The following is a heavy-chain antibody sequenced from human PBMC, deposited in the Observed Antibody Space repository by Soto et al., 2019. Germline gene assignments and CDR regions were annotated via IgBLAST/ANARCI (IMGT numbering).Heavy chain of an antibody. CDR1: GFTFSSYV. J-gene: IGHJ4*02. V-gene: IGHV3-23*01. CDR3: AKGLYDNSGYYFTN. Sequence: EVQLLESGGGLVQPGGSLRLSCAASGFTFSSYVMSWVRQAPGKGLEWVSSVSGSGGTPYYEDSVKGRFIISRDNSRDTLFLQMHSLRGEDTAVYFCAKGLYDNSGYYFTNWGQGTLVTVSS. D-gene: IGHD3-22*01. CDR2: VSGSGGTP.